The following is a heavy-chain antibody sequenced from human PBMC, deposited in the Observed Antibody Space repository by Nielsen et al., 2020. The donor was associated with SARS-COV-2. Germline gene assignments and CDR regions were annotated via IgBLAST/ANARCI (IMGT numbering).Heavy chain of an antibody. D-gene: IGHD6-13*01. J-gene: IGHJ6*02. CDR3: AKDHAEQQLEDYSYHGMDV. V-gene: IGHV3-23*01. CDR2: IIVSGCST. Sequence: WIRQPPGQGLEWVSAIIVSGCSTYHADSVRGRFTISRDNSKSTLYLQMKSLRVEDTAVYYCAKDHAEQQLEDYSYHGMDVWGQGTTVTVSS.